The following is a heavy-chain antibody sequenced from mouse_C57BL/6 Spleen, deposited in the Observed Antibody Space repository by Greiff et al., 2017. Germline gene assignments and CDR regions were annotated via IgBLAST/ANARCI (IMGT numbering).Heavy chain of an antibody. D-gene: IGHD1-1*01. V-gene: IGHV2-9-1*01. CDR2: IWTGGGT. CDR1: GFSLTSYA. J-gene: IGHJ3*01. Sequence: VKLMESGPGLVAPSQSLSITCTVSGFSLTSYAISWVRQPPGKGLEWLGVIWTGGGTNYNSALKSRLSISKDNSKSQVFLKMNSLQTDDTARYYCASLYGSSGWFAYWGQGTLVTVSA. CDR3: ASLYGSSGWFAY.